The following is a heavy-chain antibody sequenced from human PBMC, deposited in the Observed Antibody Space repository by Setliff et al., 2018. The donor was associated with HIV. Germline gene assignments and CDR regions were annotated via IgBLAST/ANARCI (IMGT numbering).Heavy chain of an antibody. CDR2: IRDNGIST. J-gene: IGHJ4*02. CDR3: TKGVQRFRPYYFDS. CDR1: GFIFNNYG. V-gene: IGHV3-23*01. D-gene: IGHD3-10*01. Sequence: PGGSLSLSCAASGFIFNNYGMSWVRRAPGKGLEWVSGIRDNGISTYYADSVTGRFIISRDNSKNTLFLQMNSLKVEDTAIYYCTKGVQRFRPYYFDSWGQGALVTVSS.